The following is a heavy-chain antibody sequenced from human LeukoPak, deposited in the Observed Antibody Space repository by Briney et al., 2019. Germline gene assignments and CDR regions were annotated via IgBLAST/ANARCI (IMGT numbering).Heavy chain of an antibody. J-gene: IGHJ3*01. D-gene: IGHD6-19*01. V-gene: IGHV4-59*02. CDR1: GGSVSDYY. Sequence: PSETLSLTCTVSGGSVSDYYWSWIRQSPGKGLEWIGYIYYTGSTSYNPSLRSRVTMSADTSKNQFSLRLSSVTAADTAVYYCARETEKQWQYWGQGTTVSVSS. CDR3: ARETEKQWQY. CDR2: IYYTGST.